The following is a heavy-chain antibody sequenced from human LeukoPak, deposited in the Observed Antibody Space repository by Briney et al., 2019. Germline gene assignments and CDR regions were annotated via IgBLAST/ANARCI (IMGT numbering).Heavy chain of an antibody. V-gene: IGHV3-11*04. CDR3: ARDPYSSSWYYYYYGMDV. CDR1: GFTFSDYY. J-gene: IGHJ6*02. CDR2: ISSSGTTI. Sequence: GGSLRLSCAASGFTFSDYYMSWIRQAPGKGLEWVSYISSSGTTIYYADSVKGRFTVSRDNSKNTLYLQMNSLRAEDTAVYYCARDPYSSSWYYYYYGMDVWGQGTTVTVSS. D-gene: IGHD6-13*01.